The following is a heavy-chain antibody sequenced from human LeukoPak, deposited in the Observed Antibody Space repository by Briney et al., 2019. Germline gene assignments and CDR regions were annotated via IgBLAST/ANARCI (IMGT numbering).Heavy chain of an antibody. D-gene: IGHD6-6*01. Sequence: SETLSLTCTVSGGSISSYYWSWIRQPAGKGLEWIGRIYTSGSTNYNPSLKSRVTMSVDTSKNQFSLKLSSVTAADTAVYYCARHVRDSSARYYFDYWGQGTLVSVSS. CDR1: GGSISSYY. J-gene: IGHJ4*02. V-gene: IGHV4-4*07. CDR3: ARHVRDSSARYYFDY. CDR2: IYTSGST.